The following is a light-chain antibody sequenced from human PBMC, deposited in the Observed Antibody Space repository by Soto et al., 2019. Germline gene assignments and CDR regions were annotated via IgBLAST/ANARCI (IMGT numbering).Light chain of an antibody. J-gene: IGLJ2*01. Sequence: QAVVTQEPSFSVSPGGTVTLTCGLGSGSVFVSHKTSWYQQTPGQAPRTLIYNTNSRAFEVPDRFSGSILGNKAALTITGAQADDEADYYCCSYAGSYTSVVFGGGTKLTVL. CDR2: NTN. V-gene: IGLV8-61*01. CDR3: CSYAGSYTSVV. CDR1: SGSVFVSHK.